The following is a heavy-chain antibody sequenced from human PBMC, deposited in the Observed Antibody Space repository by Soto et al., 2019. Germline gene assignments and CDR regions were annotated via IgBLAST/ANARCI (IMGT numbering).Heavy chain of an antibody. CDR1: GASFSSYA. D-gene: IGHD6-13*01. CDR3: ARDQYSSSWLYYYYGMDV. Sequence: SVKVSCKASGASFSSYAISWVRQAPGQGLEWMGEIIPISGTRKYAQKLRGRVTITADESTRTAYMELSSLSSDDTAVYYCARDQYSSSWLYYYYGMDVWGQGTTVTVSS. CDR2: IIPISGTR. V-gene: IGHV1-69*13. J-gene: IGHJ6*02.